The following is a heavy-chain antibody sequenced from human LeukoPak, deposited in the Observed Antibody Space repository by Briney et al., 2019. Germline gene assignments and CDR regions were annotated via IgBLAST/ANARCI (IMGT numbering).Heavy chain of an antibody. CDR1: GYTFTGYY. CDR3: AAPTRLSHDAFDI. V-gene: IGHV1-2*02. CDR2: INPNSGGT. J-gene: IGHJ3*02. Sequence: ASVKVSCKASGYTFTGYYMHWVRQAPGQGLEWMGWINPNSGGTNYAQKFQGRVIMTRDTSISTAYMELSRLRSDDTAVYYCAAPTRLSHDAFDIWGQGTMVTVSS.